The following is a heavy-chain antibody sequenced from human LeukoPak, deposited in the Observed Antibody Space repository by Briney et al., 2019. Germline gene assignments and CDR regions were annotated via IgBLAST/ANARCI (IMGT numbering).Heavy chain of an antibody. CDR3: AKDASSVPWYYYGMDV. J-gene: IGHJ6*02. CDR2: ISVSGGST. V-gene: IGHV3-23*01. Sequence: RGGALRLSCAASGFTFSSYAMSCGRQAPVKGLEWVSAISVSGGSTYYADSVKGRFTISRDNSKNTLYLQMKSLRAEDTAVYYCAKDASSVPWYYYGMDVWGQGTTVTVSS. CDR1: GFTFSSYA. D-gene: IGHD3-22*01.